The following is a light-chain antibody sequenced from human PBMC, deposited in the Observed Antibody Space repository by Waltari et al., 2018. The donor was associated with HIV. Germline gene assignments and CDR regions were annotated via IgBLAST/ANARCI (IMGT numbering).Light chain of an antibody. J-gene: IGKJ3*01. CDR3: QQYNDWPFT. CDR2: GAS. Sequence: VMTQSPATLSVSPGERATLSCRASQSVSSNLAWYQQKPGQAPRRLTYGASTRATGIPARFSGSGSGTEFTLTISSLQSEDFAVYSCQQYNDWPFTFGPGSKVDMK. CDR1: QSVSSN. V-gene: IGKV3-15*01.